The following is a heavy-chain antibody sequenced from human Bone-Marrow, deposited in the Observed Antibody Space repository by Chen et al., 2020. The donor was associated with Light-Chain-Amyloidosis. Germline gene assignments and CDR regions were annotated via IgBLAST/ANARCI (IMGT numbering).Heavy chain of an antibody. J-gene: IGHJ4*02. V-gene: IGHV3-48*01. CDR1: GFTFDDYA. Sequence: EVQLVESGGGLVQPGRSLRLSCAASGFTFDDYAMHWVRQAPGKGLEWLSYISSNGNAIFYAASVRGRFTISRDNANSSLYLQMRNLRVEDTAVYYCARDSGESAADDFWGQGTLVTVSS. CDR2: ISSNGNAI. CDR3: ARDSGESAADDF. D-gene: IGHD6-13*01.